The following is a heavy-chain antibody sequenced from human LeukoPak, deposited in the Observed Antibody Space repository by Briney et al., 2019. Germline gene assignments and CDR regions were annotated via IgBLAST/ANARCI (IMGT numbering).Heavy chain of an antibody. J-gene: IGHJ4*02. Sequence: SETLSLTCPVSGDSISTYHWTWIRQPPGKGLEWIGHISYTGSANYNSSLKSRVTISVDTSKNQFSLKLGSVTAADTAVYYCARVRSSGEPHLDFWGQGTLVTVSS. CDR1: GDSISTYH. V-gene: IGHV4-59*01. D-gene: IGHD3-10*01. CDR2: ISYTGSA. CDR3: ARVRSSGEPHLDF.